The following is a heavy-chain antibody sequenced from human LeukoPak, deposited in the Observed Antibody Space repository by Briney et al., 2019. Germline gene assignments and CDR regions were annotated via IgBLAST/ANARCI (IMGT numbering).Heavy chain of an antibody. J-gene: IGHJ5*02. CDR3: ATSYDGKTAPYDL. Sequence: SETLSLTCTVSGGSISSYCCSWVRQPPGKGLEWIGFMCPSGRTDYNPSLKSRVTMSIDTSKNQLSMELRFLTAADTAVYYCATSYDGKTAPYDLWGHGTLVTVSS. CDR1: GGSISSYC. V-gene: IGHV4-4*08. D-gene: IGHD4-23*01. CDR2: MCPSGRT.